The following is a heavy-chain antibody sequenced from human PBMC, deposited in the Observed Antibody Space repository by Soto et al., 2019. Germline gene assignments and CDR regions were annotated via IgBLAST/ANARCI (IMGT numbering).Heavy chain of an antibody. CDR3: SGSLDY. J-gene: IGHJ4*02. CDR2: IDSDGSIT. CDR1: GFTFNTW. V-gene: IGHV3-74*01. Sequence: GGSLRLSCAASGFTFNTWMHWVRQAPGEGLVWVSSIDSDGSITSYADSVKGRFTISRDNAKNSLYLQMSSLTAEDSALYYCSGSLDYWGQGALVTVSS.